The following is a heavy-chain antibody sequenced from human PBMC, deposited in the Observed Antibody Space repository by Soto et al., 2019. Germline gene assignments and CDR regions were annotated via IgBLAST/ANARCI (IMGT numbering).Heavy chain of an antibody. CDR1: GGTFSSYA. D-gene: IGHD2-2*01. J-gene: IGHJ4*02. Sequence: ASVKVSCKASGGTFSSYAISWVRQAPGQGLEWMGGIIPIFGTANYAQKFQGRATITADESTSTAYMELSSLRSEDTAVYYCARSDIVVVPAAMASFDYWGQGTLVTVSS. CDR2: IIPIFGTA. CDR3: ARSDIVVVPAAMASFDY. V-gene: IGHV1-69*13.